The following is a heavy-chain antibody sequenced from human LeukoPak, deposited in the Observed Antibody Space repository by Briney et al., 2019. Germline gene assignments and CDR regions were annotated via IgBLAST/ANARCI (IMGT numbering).Heavy chain of an antibody. V-gene: IGHV3-33*06. Sequence: PGGSLRLSCAASGFTFSSYGMHWVRQAPGKGLEWVAVIWYDGSNKYYADSVKGRFTISRDNSKNTLYLQMNSLRAEDTAVYYCAKDPYLHDSSDYYPAGYFQHWGQGTLVTVSS. CDR3: AKDPYLHDSSDYYPAGYFQH. CDR1: GFTFSSYG. J-gene: IGHJ1*01. D-gene: IGHD3-22*01. CDR2: IWYDGSNK.